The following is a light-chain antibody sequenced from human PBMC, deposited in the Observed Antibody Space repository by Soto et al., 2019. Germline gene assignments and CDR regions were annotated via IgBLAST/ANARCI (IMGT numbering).Light chain of an antibody. Sequence: HSALTQPASVSGSPGQSITFSCTGTSSDVGGYNYVSWYQHHPGKAPKLMIFDVSNRPSGVSNRFSGSKSGNTASLTISGLQPEDEADYYCSSYTTSNTRQIVFGTGTKVTVL. CDR1: SSDVGGYNY. CDR2: DVS. J-gene: IGLJ1*01. CDR3: SSYTTSNTRQIV. V-gene: IGLV2-14*03.